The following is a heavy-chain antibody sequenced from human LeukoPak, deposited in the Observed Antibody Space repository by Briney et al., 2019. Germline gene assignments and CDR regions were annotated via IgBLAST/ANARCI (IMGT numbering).Heavy chain of an antibody. CDR2: IIPIFGTA. CDR1: GYTFTSYD. J-gene: IGHJ4*02. D-gene: IGHD2-2*02. V-gene: IGHV1-69*13. CDR3: ARTPAAIGNHYFDY. Sequence: GASVKVSCKASGYTFTSYDINWVRQATGQGLEWMGGIIPIFGTANYAQKFQGRVTITADESTSTAYMELSSLRSEDTAVYYCARTPAAIGNHYFDYWGQGTLVTVSS.